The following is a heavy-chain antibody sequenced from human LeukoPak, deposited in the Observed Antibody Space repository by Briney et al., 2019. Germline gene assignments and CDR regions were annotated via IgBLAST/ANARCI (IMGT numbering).Heavy chain of an antibody. D-gene: IGHD5-18*01. J-gene: IGHJ6*02. CDR1: GGSISSGGYY. CDR2: IYYSGST. CDR3: ARGTAYYGMDV. Sequence: PSETLSLTRTVSGGSISSGGYYWSWIRQHPGKGLEWIGYIYYSGSTYYNPSLKSRVTISVDTSKNQFSLKLSSVTAADTAVYYCARGTAYYGMDVWGQGTTVTVSS. V-gene: IGHV4-31*03.